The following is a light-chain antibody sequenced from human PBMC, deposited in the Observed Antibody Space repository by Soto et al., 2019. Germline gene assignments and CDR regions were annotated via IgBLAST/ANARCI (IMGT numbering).Light chain of an antibody. J-gene: IGLJ1*01. CDR2: NNN. CDR1: SSNIGSNT. Sequence: QSVLTQPPSASGTPGQRVTFSCSGSSSNIGSNTVNWYQQLPGTAPKLLIYNNNQRPSGVPDLFSGSKSGTSASLAISGLQYEDEDDYYCAAWDDSLNDLVFGTGAKVTVL. V-gene: IGLV1-44*01. CDR3: AAWDDSLNDLV.